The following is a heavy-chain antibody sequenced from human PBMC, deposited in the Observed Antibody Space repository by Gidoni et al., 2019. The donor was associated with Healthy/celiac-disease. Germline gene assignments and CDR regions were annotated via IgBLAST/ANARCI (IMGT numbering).Heavy chain of an antibody. CDR3: GKGDEFGELLDY. J-gene: IGHJ4*02. CDR2: ISCDGSNN. D-gene: IGHD3-10*01. Sequence: LEWVAVISCDGSNNYYADSVKGRFTISSDNSKNTLYLQMNSLRAEDTAVYYCGKGDEFGELLDYWGQGTLVTVSS. V-gene: IGHV3-30*18.